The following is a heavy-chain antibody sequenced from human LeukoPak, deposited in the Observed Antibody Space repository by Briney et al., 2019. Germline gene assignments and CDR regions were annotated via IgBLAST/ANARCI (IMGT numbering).Heavy chain of an antibody. V-gene: IGHV3-30-3*01. CDR3: ARDQGYSYGHSFDY. CDR1: GFTYSSHN. CDR2: ISYDGSNK. Sequence: GGSLRLSCAASGFTYSSHNMHWVRQAPGKGLEWVALISYDGSNKYYADSVKGRFTISGDNSKNTLYLQMNSLRAEDTAVYHCARDQGYSYGHSFDYWGQGTLVTVSS. J-gene: IGHJ4*02. D-gene: IGHD5-18*01.